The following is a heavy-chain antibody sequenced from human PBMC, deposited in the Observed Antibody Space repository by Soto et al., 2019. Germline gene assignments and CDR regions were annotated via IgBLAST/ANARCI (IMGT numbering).Heavy chain of an antibody. CDR2: SDPSGGVT. D-gene: IGHD3-16*01. CDR3: ARDVIGQDNYETIGSYVDH. Sequence: QVQLIQFGAEVKKPGASVKVSCRASGYTFTKFHIHWVRQAPGQGLERMGMSDPSGGVTRDAQRVEARITMTSDTPTCSVYMELRGLTSENTAVYDCARDVIGQDNYETIGSYVDHWGPGTLVTVSS. CDR1: GYTFTKFH. J-gene: IGHJ4*02. V-gene: IGHV1-46*01.